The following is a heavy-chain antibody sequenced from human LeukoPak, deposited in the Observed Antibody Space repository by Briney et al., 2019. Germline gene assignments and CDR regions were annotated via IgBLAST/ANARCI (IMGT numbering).Heavy chain of an antibody. Sequence: GGSLRLSCAASGFTFSNYWMHWVRQAPGKGLVWVSRINPDGGTTTYADSVKGRFTISRDNAKNRLHLQIRSLRAEDTAVYYCARGIHISTRYSYYYMDVWGKGTTVTISS. V-gene: IGHV3-74*01. CDR3: ARGIHISTRYSYYYMDV. CDR2: INPDGGTT. CDR1: GFTFSNYW. J-gene: IGHJ6*03. D-gene: IGHD5-18*01.